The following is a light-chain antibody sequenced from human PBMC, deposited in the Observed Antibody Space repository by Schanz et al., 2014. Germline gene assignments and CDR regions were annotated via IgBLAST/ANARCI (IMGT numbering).Light chain of an antibody. J-gene: IGLJ2*01. CDR2: DVT. CDR1: SSDVGGYNY. Sequence: QSALTQPASVSGSPGQSITISCTGTSSDVGGYNYVSWYQQYPGKAPKLMIYDVTNRPSGVSNRFSGSKSGNTASLTISGLQAEDEADYYCCSYEVTNIVLFGGGTKLTVL. CDR3: CSYEVTNIVL. V-gene: IGLV2-14*01.